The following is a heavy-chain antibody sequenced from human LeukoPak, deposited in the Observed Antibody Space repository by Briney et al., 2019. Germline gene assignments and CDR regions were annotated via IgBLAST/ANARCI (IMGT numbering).Heavy chain of an antibody. D-gene: IGHD5-12*01. CDR2: IIPILGIA. CDR1: GGTFSSYA. Sequence: ASVKVSCKAPGGTFSSYAISWVRQAPGQGLEWMGRIIPILGIANYAQKFQGRVTITADKSTSTAYMELSSLRSEDTAVYYCARDDGYKDYWGQGTQVTVSS. CDR3: ARDDGYKDY. J-gene: IGHJ4*02. V-gene: IGHV1-69*04.